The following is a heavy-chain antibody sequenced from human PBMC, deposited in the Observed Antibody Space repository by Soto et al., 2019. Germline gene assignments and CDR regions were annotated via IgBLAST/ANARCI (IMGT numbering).Heavy chain of an antibody. CDR2: TIPMFGTP. D-gene: IGHD3-22*01. CDR3: ARPLRDRNYCYGMAV. Sequence: QVQLVQSGAEMQQPGASVRVSCKASGGTFSKYAFSWVRQAPGQGLEWLGGTIPMFGTPNYAQKFQGRVAISADESTAAVYMELSRLRSEDTAVYFCARPLRDRNYCYGMAVWGQGTTVTVSS. V-gene: IGHV1-69*01. CDR1: GGTFSKYA. J-gene: IGHJ6*02.